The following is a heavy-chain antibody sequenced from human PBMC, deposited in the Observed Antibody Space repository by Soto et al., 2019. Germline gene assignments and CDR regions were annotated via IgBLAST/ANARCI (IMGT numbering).Heavy chain of an antibody. D-gene: IGHD6-19*01. CDR1: GYSFTTYW. CDR3: ARVYSSGSDY. Sequence: GESLKISCKGSGYSFTTYWIGWVRQMPGKGLEWMGIIYPGDSDTKYSPSFQGQVTISADKSINTAYLQWSSLQASDSAMYYCARVYSSGSDYWGQGTLVTVSS. J-gene: IGHJ4*02. CDR2: IYPGDSDT. V-gene: IGHV5-51*01.